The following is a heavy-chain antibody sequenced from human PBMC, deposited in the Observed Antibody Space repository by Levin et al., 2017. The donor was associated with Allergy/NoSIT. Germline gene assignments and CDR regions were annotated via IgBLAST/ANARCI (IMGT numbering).Heavy chain of an antibody. J-gene: IGHJ4*02. V-gene: IGHV3-23*01. D-gene: IGHD6-19*01. CDR3: AKSLHSSGCEGY. CDR1: GFTFSSYA. CDR2: ISGSGGST. Sequence: GESLKISCAASGFTFSSYAMSWVRQAPGKGLEWVSAISGSGGSTYYADSVKGRFTISRDNSKNTLYLQMNSLRAEDTAVYYCAKSLHSSGCEGYWGQGTLVTVSS.